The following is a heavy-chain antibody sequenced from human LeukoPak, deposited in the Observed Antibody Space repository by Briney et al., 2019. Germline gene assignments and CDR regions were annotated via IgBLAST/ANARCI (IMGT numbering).Heavy chain of an antibody. V-gene: IGHV4-59*12. J-gene: IGHJ4*02. CDR1: GGSISSYY. D-gene: IGHD3-10*01. CDR3: ARADYYGSGSPEGFDY. Sequence: SETLSLTCTVSGGSISSYYWSWIRQPPGKGLEWIGYIYYSGSTYYNPSLKSRVTISVDRSKNQFSLKLSSVTAADTAVYYCARADYYGSGSPEGFDYWGQGTLVTVSS. CDR2: IYYSGST.